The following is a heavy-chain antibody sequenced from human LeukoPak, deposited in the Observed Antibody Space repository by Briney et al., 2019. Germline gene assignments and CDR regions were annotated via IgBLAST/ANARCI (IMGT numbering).Heavy chain of an antibody. CDR3: ARDDAAPGIIFDY. Sequence: PGGSLRLSCAASGFTFSSYWMHWVRQAPGKGLVWVSRIHSDGSSRKYADSVRGRFTISRDNAKKTLYLQMNSLGAEDTAVYFCARDDAAPGIIFDYWGQGTLVTVSS. V-gene: IGHV3-74*03. CDR1: GFTFSSYW. J-gene: IGHJ4*02. CDR2: IHSDGSSR. D-gene: IGHD6-13*01.